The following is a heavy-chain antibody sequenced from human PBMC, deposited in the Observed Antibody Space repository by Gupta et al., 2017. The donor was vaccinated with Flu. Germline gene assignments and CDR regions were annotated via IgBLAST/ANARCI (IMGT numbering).Heavy chain of an antibody. J-gene: IGHJ5*02. Sequence: GKGLEWIGYIHYSGSTYYNPSLKSRVTISVDTSKNQFSLKLSSVTAADTAVYYCARQWDITRKEGWFDPWGQGTLVTVSS. V-gene: IGHV4-31*02. D-gene: IGHD1-26*01. CDR2: IHYSGST. CDR3: ARQWDITRKEGWFDP.